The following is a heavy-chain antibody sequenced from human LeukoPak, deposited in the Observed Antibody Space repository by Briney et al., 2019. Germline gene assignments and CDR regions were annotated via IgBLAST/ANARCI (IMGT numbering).Heavy chain of an antibody. CDR2: INHSGST. CDR3: ARIVLRFLEWLPPYYYYYYMDV. Sequence: SETLSLTCAVYGGTFSGYYWSWIRQPPGKGLEWIGEINHSGSTSYNPSLKSRVTISVDTSKNQFSLELSSVTAADTAVYYCARIVLRFLEWLPPYYYYYYMDVWGKGTTVTVSS. CDR1: GGTFSGYY. D-gene: IGHD3-3*01. J-gene: IGHJ6*03. V-gene: IGHV4-34*01.